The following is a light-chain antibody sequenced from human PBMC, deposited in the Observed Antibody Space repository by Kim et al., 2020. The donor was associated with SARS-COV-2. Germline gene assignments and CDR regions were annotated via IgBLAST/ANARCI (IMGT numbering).Light chain of an antibody. J-gene: IGLJ2*01. CDR3: SSYADSNNLV. Sequence: RTVHTPCTGTSSDVGGNSYDSRCQQHQGKPPKRMINEISRRPSGVPHRFSGSKSGNTTSLTVSGLQAEEEADYYCSSYADSNNLVFGGGTQLTVL. V-gene: IGLV2-8*01. CDR2: EIS. CDR1: SSDVGGNSY.